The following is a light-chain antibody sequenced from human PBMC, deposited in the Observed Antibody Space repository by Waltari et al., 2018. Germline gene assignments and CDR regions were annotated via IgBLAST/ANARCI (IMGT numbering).Light chain of an antibody. V-gene: IGLV2-14*03. J-gene: IGLJ1*01. CDR2: DVS. CDR3: VAYTSTRTPYV. Sequence: SALTQPDSVSASPGQSITISCSGSDSDLGSLAYVSWLQQYPGKSPKLMIYDVSNRPSGVSDRFSGARSGKTASLTISGLQAEDEAEYYCVAYTSTRTPYVFGSGTRVTVL. CDR1: DSDLGSLAY.